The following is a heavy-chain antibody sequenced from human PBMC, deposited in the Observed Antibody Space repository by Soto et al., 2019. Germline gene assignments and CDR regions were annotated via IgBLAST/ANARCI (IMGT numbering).Heavy chain of an antibody. D-gene: IGHD3-16*01. CDR3: AVGGAVGAQADWFDP. CDR1: GGTFSSYT. V-gene: IGHV1-69*02. Sequence: QVQLVQSGAEVKKPGSSVKVSCKASGGTFSSYTISWVRQAPGQGLEWMGRIIPILGIANYAQKFQGRVTITADKSTSTAYMELSSLRSEDTAVYCCAVGGAVGAQADWFDPWGQGTLVTVSS. CDR2: IIPILGIA. J-gene: IGHJ5*02.